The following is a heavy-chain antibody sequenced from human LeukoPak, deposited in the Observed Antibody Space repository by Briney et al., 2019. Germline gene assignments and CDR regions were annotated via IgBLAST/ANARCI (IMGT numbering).Heavy chain of an antibody. Sequence: ASVKVSCKASGYTFTSYDINWVRQATGQGLEWMGWMNPNSGNTGYAQKFQGRVTMTRNTSISTAYMELSSLRSEDTAVYYCARVGYDILTGLSGMDVWGQGTTVTVSS. V-gene: IGHV1-8*01. CDR3: ARVGYDILTGLSGMDV. J-gene: IGHJ6*02. CDR2: MNPNSGNT. CDR1: GYTFTSYD. D-gene: IGHD3-9*01.